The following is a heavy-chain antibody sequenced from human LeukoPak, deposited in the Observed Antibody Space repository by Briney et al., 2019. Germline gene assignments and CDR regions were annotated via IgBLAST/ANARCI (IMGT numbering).Heavy chain of an antibody. CDR3: ARASPGDIVVVPAAQHAFDI. J-gene: IGHJ3*02. CDR2: IYTSGST. V-gene: IGHV4-4*07. D-gene: IGHD2-2*01. Sequence: SETLSLTCTVSGGSISSYSWSWIRQPAGKGLEWIRRIYTSGSTNYNPSLKSRVTMSVDTSKTQFSLKLSSVTAADTAVYYCARASPGDIVVVPAAQHAFDIWGQGTMVTVSS. CDR1: GGSISSYS.